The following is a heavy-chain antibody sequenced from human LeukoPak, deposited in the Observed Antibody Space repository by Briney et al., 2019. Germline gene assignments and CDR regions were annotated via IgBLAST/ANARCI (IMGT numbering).Heavy chain of an antibody. CDR1: GYTFIDYD. CDR2: MSPHNGHT. J-gene: IGHJ3*01. D-gene: IGHD2-21*01. Sequence: ASVKVSCKASGYTFIDYDINWVRQAPGQGLEWMGLMSPHNGHTEYTQNFQGRVAMTRDTSTGTAYMELRSLRSEDTAVYYCARRTPRCGGTCYDAFDVWGQGTMVTVSS. CDR3: ARRTPRCGGTCYDAFDV. V-gene: IGHV1-8*01.